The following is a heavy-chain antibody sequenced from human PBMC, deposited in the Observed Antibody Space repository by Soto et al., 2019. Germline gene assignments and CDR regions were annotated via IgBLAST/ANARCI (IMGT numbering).Heavy chain of an antibody. CDR2: ISGSGGST. CDR3: ANRGVKQWLVRGY. CDR1: GFTFSSYA. D-gene: IGHD6-19*01. J-gene: IGHJ4*02. V-gene: IGHV3-23*01. Sequence: GGSLRLSCAASGFTFSSYAMSWVRQAPGKGLEWVSAISGSGGSTYYADSVKGRFTISRDNSKNTLYLQMNSLRAEDTAVYYCANRGVKQWLVRGYWGQGTLVTVSS.